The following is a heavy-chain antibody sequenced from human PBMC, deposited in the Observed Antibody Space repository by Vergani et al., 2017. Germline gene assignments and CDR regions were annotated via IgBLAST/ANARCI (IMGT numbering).Heavy chain of an antibody. CDR3: AKDRGWFGDLLSPYTRLSFDY. V-gene: IGHV3-23*01. D-gene: IGHD3-10*01. J-gene: IGHJ4*02. CDR1: GFTFSSYA. CDR2: ISGSGNST. Sequence: EVQLWESGGGLVQPGGSLRLSCAASGFTFSSYAMSWVRQAPGKGLEWVSTISGSGNSTYSADSVKGRFTISRDNSKNTLYLQMNSLRAEDTAVYYCAKDRGWFGDLLSPYTRLSFDYWGQGTLVTVSS.